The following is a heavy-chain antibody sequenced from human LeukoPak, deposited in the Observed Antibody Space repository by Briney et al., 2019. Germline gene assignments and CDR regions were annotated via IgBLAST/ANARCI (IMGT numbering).Heavy chain of an antibody. Sequence: GGSLRLSCAASGFTFSSYGMHWVRQAPGKGLEWVAVISYDGSNKYYADSVKGRFTISRDNSKNTLYLQMNSLRAEDTAVYYCARGGDSSGWSYYYYYYGMDVWGQGTTVTVSS. CDR3: ARGGDSSGWSYYYYYYGMDV. CDR2: ISYDGSNK. CDR1: GFTFSSYG. J-gene: IGHJ6*02. D-gene: IGHD6-19*01. V-gene: IGHV3-30*03.